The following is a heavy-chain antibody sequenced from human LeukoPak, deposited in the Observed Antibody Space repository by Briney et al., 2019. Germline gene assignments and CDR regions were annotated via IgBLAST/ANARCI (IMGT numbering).Heavy chain of an antibody. J-gene: IGHJ4*02. D-gene: IGHD4-17*01. V-gene: IGHV3-48*03. CDR1: GFTFSSYE. Sequence: GGSLRLSCAASGFTFSSYEMNWVRQAPGKGLEWVSYISSSGSTVYYADSVKGRFTISRDNAKNSLYLQMNSLRAEDTAVYYCASEHDYGDFDYWGQGTLVTVSS. CDR2: ISSSGSTV. CDR3: ASEHDYGDFDY.